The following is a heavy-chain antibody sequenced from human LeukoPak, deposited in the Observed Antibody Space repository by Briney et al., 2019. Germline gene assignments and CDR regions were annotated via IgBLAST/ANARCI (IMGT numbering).Heavy chain of an antibody. D-gene: IGHD1-7*01. CDR1: GGSFSGYY. V-gene: IGHV4-34*01. CDR2: INHSGST. CDR3: ASNHEDWSYDY. J-gene: IGHJ4*02. Sequence: SETLSLTCAVYGGSFSGYYWSWIRQPPGKGLEWIGEINHSGSTNYNPSLKSRVTISVDTSKNQFSLKPSSVTAADTAVYYCASNHEDWSYDYWGQGALVTVSS.